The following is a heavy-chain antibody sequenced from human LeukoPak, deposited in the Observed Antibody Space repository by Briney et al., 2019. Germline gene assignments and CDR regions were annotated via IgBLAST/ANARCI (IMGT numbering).Heavy chain of an antibody. CDR1: GFPFIEYS. CDR3: ARDHNYAFDN. J-gene: IGHJ4*02. CDR2: TGIDSGNT. V-gene: IGHV3-48*01. Sequence: GSLRLSCTASGFPFIEYSMDWVRQAPGKGLEWISYTGIDSGNTKYADSARGRFTISADKAKNSLYLQMNSLRVEDTAVYYCARDHNYAFDNWGQGTLVSVAS. D-gene: IGHD1-1*01.